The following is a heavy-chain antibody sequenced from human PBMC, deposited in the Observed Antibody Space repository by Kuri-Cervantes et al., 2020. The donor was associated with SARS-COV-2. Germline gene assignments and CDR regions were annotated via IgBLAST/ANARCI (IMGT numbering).Heavy chain of an antibody. Sequence: GGSLRLSCAASGFTFSDYYMSWIRQAPGKGLEWVSYISSSGSTIYYADSVKGRFTISRDNSKNTLYLQMNSLRAEDTAVYYCARDPGLHTAMVGGDYWGQGPLVTVSS. V-gene: IGHV3-11*04. J-gene: IGHJ4*02. D-gene: IGHD5-18*01. CDR3: ARDPGLHTAMVGGDY. CDR1: GFTFSDYY. CDR2: ISSSGSTI.